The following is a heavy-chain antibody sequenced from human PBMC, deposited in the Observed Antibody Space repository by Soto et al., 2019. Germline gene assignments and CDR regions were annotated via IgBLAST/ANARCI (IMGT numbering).Heavy chain of an antibody. CDR3: ARVGMGSSSWYKYGSSTHDAFDI. Sequence: GGSLRLSCAASGFTFSSYSMNWVRQAPGKGLEWVSYISSSSSTIYYADSVKGRFTISRDNAKNSLYLQMNSLRDEDTAVYYCARVGMGSSSWYKYGSSTHDAFDIWGQGTMVTV. CDR1: GFTFSSYS. D-gene: IGHD6-13*01. CDR2: ISSSSSTI. V-gene: IGHV3-48*02. J-gene: IGHJ3*02.